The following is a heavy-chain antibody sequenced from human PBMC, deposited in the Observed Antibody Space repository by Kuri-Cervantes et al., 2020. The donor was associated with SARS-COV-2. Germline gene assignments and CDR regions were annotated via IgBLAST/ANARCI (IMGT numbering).Heavy chain of an antibody. D-gene: IGHD2-2*01. CDR2: ISGSGGYT. J-gene: IGHJ6*02. V-gene: IGHV3-11*06. Sequence: GESLKISCVASGFSFSDYYMSWIRQAPGKGLEWVSYISGSGGYTNYADSVKGRFTISRDNSEKMLYLQVSSLRAEDTAVYYCARDLGDMPHYAMDVWGQGTTVTVSS. CDR3: ARDLGDMPHYAMDV. CDR1: GFSFSDYY.